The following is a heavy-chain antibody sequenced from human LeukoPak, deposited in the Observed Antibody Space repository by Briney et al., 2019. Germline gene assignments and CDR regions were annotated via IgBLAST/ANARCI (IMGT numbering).Heavy chain of an antibody. V-gene: IGHV3-7*01. J-gene: IGHJ4*02. D-gene: IGHD5-18*01. Sequence: GGSLRLSCAASGFTFNYYWMSWFRQTPGKGLEWVANIKQDGSEKYYVDSVKGRFTISRDNAKNSLYLQMNSLRAEDTAVYYCARGYSYGTFDHWGQGTLVTVSS. CDR1: GFTFNYYW. CDR3: ARGYSYGTFDH. CDR2: IKQDGSEK.